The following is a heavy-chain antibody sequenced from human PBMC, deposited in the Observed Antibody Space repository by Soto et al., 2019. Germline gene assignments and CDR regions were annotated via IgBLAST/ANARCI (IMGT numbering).Heavy chain of an antibody. Sequence: EVHLVESGGGLVQPGGSLRLSCEASGFTFSTYSMNWVRQAPGKGLELVSYISSSSSTIYYADSVKGRFTISREKAKNSLYLQMNSLRDEDTAVYYCARDDLFQHWGQGTLVTVSS. CDR1: GFTFSTYS. V-gene: IGHV3-48*02. CDR3: ARDDLFQH. J-gene: IGHJ1*01. CDR2: ISSSSSTI.